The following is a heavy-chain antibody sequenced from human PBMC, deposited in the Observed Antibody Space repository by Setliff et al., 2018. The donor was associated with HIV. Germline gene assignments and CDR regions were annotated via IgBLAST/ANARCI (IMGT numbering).Heavy chain of an antibody. CDR1: GFTFNTYA. D-gene: IGHD2-15*01. V-gene: IGHV3-23*01. J-gene: IGHJ4*02. Sequence: GGSLRLSCAASGFTFNTYAMSWVRQAPGKGLEWVSVISGSGASTFYADSVKGRFTISRDNSKSTLYLQMNGLRVEDTAVYYCAKDGISGGAYPPYYFDYWGQGTLVTVSS. CDR2: ISGSGAST. CDR3: AKDGISGGAYPPYYFDY.